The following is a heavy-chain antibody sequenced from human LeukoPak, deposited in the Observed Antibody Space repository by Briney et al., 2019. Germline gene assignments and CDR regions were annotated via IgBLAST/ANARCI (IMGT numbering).Heavy chain of an antibody. Sequence: SETLSLTCTVSGGSISSYYWSWIRQPPGKGLEWIGYIYYSGSTNYNPSLKSRVTISVDTSKNQFSLKLSSVTAADTAVYYCARHGGTVDTFSLDELWGQGTLVTVSS. CDR1: GGSISSYY. CDR2: IYYSGST. J-gene: IGHJ4*02. V-gene: IGHV4-59*08. D-gene: IGHD5-18*01. CDR3: ARHGGTVDTFSLDEL.